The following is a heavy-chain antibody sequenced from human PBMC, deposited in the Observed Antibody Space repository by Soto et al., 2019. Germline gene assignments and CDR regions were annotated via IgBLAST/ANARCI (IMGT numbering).Heavy chain of an antibody. J-gene: IGHJ5*02. Sequence: GGSLRLSCAASGFTFSSYAMSWVRQAPGKGLEWVSAISGSGGSTYYADSVKGRFTISRDNSKNTLYLQMNSLRAEDTAVYYCAKCGVLLMVYAINWFDPWGQGTLVTVSS. V-gene: IGHV3-23*01. D-gene: IGHD2-8*01. CDR1: GFTFSSYA. CDR3: AKCGVLLMVYAINWFDP. CDR2: ISGSGGST.